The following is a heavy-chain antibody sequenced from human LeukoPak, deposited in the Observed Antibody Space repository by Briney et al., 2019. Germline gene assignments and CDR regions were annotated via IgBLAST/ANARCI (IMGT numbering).Heavy chain of an antibody. CDR1: GFTFSNYA. CDR2: ISSSGSSI. J-gene: IGHJ4*02. Sequence: GGSLRLSCAASGFTFSNYAMSWVRQAPGKGLEWVSYISSSGSSIYYADSVKGRFTISRDNAKDSLYLQMNSLRAEDTAVYYCARDPGSGYEEHFDYWGQGTLVTVSS. CDR3: ARDPGSGYEEHFDY. D-gene: IGHD5-12*01. V-gene: IGHV3-11*01.